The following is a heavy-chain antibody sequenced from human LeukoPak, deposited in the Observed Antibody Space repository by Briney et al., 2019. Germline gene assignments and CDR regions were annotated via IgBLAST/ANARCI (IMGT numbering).Heavy chain of an antibody. Sequence: ASVKVSCKASGYTFTSYGISWVRQAPGQGLEWMGWMNPNSGNTGYAQKFQGRVTMTRNTSISTAYMELSSLRSEDTAVYYCARGGYYYDSSGETLPRARDAFDIWGQGTMVTVSS. V-gene: IGHV1-8*02. J-gene: IGHJ3*02. CDR2: MNPNSGNT. CDR1: GYTFTSYG. D-gene: IGHD3-22*01. CDR3: ARGGYYYDSSGETLPRARDAFDI.